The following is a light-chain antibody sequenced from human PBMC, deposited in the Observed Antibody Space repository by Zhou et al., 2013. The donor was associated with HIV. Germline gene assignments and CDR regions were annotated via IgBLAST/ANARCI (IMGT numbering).Light chain of an antibody. CDR3: QQSYSLPLT. V-gene: IGKV1-39*01. CDR1: QSISSY. Sequence: DIQMTQSPSSVSASVGDRVTITCRASQSISSYLNWYQQKPGKAPKLLIYAASSLQNEVPSRFSGSGSGTDFTLTISSLQPEDFATYFCQQSYSLPLTFGEGPRWRSN. J-gene: IGKJ4*01. CDR2: AAS.